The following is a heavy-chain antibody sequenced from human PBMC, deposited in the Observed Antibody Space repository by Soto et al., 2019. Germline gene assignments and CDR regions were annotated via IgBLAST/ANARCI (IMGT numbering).Heavy chain of an antibody. V-gene: IGHV3-21*01. CDR1: GFTFSSYS. Sequence: PGGSLRLSCAASGFTFSSYSMNWVRQAPGKGLEWVSSISSGSSYIYYADSVKGRFTISRDNAKNSLYLQMNSLRAEDTAVYYCARSFSISSSSWYKWGQGTLVTVSS. D-gene: IGHD6-13*01. J-gene: IGHJ4*02. CDR2: ISSGSSYI. CDR3: ARSFSISSSSWYK.